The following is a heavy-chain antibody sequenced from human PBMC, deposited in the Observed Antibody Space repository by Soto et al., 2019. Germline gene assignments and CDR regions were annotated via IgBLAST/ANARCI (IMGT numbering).Heavy chain of an antibody. CDR2: IYYSGST. CDR3: ANSRGHCSSTCGPQWTYYYYYMDV. J-gene: IGHJ6*03. CDR1: GGSISSGGYY. D-gene: IGHD2-2*01. Sequence: QVQLQESGPGLVKPSQTLSLTCTVSGGSISSGGYYWSWIRQHPGKGLEWIGYIYYSGSTYYNPSLRRRVNIPVDTSKNQFSLKLSSVTAADTAVYYCANSRGHCSSTCGPQWTYYYYYMDVWGKGTTVTVSS. V-gene: IGHV4-31*03.